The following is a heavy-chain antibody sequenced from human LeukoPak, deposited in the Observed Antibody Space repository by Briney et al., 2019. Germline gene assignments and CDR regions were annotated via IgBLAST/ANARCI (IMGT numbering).Heavy chain of an antibody. CDR3: ARAPSWPESYYFDY. D-gene: IGHD6-13*01. V-gene: IGHV4-39*06. CDR1: GGSISSSSYY. J-gene: IGHJ4*02. CDR2: IYYSGST. Sequence: SETLSLTCTISGGSISSSSYYWGWIRQPPGKGLEWIGSIYYSGSTYYNPSLKSRVTISLDTSKNQFPLKLSSVTAADTAVYYCARAPSWPESYYFDYWGQGTLVTVSS.